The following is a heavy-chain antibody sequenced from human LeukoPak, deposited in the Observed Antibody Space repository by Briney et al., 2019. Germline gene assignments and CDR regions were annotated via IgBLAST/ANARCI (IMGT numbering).Heavy chain of an antibody. CDR2: INHSGST. V-gene: IGHV4-34*01. CDR1: GGSFSGYY. J-gene: IGHJ3*02. D-gene: IGHD2-2*01. Sequence: SETLSLTCAVYGGSFSGYYWSWIRQPPGKGLEWIGEINHSGSTNYNPSLKGRVTISVDRSKNQFSLKLTSVTAADTAVYYCASLLGYCSSTSCFDAFDIWGQGTMVTVSS. CDR3: ASLLGYCSSTSCFDAFDI.